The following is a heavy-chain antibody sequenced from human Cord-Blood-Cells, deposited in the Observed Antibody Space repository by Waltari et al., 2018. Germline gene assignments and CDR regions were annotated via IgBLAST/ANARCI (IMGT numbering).Heavy chain of an antibody. Sequence: HVQLVQSGAEVKKPGASVKVSCKASGYTFTSYGISWVRQAPGQGLEWMGWISAYNGNTNYAQNLQGRVTMTTDTSTSTAYRELRGRRSDDTAVYYCAREVRVGRQQLVYWGQGTLVTVSS. CDR2: ISAYNGNT. CDR1: GYTFTSYG. J-gene: IGHJ4*02. D-gene: IGHD6-13*01. V-gene: IGHV1-18*01. CDR3: AREVRVGRQQLVY.